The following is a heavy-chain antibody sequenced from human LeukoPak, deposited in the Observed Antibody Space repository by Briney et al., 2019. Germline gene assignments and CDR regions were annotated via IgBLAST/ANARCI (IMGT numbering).Heavy chain of an antibody. Sequence: GGSLRLSCAASGFTFDDYAMHWVRPAPGKGLEWVSGISWNSGSIGYADSVKGRFTISRDNAKNSLYLQMNSLRAEDTALYYCAKDIAGRIVGATDWGQGTLVTVSS. CDR2: ISWNSGSI. D-gene: IGHD1-26*01. CDR3: AKDIAGRIVGATD. CDR1: GFTFDDYA. J-gene: IGHJ4*02. V-gene: IGHV3-9*01.